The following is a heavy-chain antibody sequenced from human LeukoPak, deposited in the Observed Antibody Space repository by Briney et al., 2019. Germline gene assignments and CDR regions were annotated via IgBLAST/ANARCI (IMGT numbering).Heavy chain of an antibody. Sequence: ASVKVSCKASGYTFTGYYMHWVRQAPGQGLEWMGWINPNSGGTNYAQKFQGWVTMTRDTSISTAYMELSRLRSDDTAVYYCARVTYDSSGYGIPSEYYFDYWGQGTLVTVSS. CDR1: GYTFTGYY. J-gene: IGHJ4*02. CDR2: INPNSGGT. CDR3: ARVTYDSSGYGIPSEYYFDY. D-gene: IGHD3-22*01. V-gene: IGHV1-2*04.